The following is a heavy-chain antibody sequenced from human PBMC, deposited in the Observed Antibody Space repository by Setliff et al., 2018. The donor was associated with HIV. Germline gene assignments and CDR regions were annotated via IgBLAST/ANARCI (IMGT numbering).Heavy chain of an antibody. CDR1: GDSVSSASYY. D-gene: IGHD1-26*01. Sequence: SETLSLTCTVSGDSVSSASYYWSWIRQPPGKGLEWIGYIYYSGTTKYNPSLKSRVTMSVDTSKNQFSLKVKSVTAADTAVYYCARQKKSNSWSPNDYWGQGTLVTVSS. V-gene: IGHV4-61*01. J-gene: IGHJ4*02. CDR3: ARQKKSNSWSPNDY. CDR2: IYYSGTT.